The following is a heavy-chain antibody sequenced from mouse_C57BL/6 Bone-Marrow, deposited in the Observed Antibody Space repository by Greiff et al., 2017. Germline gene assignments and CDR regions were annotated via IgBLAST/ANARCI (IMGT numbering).Heavy chain of an antibody. CDR2: ISDGGSYT. J-gene: IGHJ2*01. V-gene: IGHV5-4*03. CDR3: ARVRELLYFDY. CDR1: GFTFSSYA. Sequence: EVKLVESGGGLVKPGGSLKLSCAASGFTFSSYAMSWVRQTPEKRLEWVATISDGGSYTYYPDNVKGRFTISRDNAKNNLYLQMSHLKSEDTAMYYCARVRELLYFDYWGQGTTLTVSS. D-gene: IGHD2-1*01.